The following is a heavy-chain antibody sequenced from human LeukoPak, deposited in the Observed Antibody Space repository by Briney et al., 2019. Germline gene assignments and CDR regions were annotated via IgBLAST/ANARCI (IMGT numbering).Heavy chain of an antibody. Sequence: GGSLRLSCGASGFIFKSFAMHWVRQAPGKGLEWVALIRSGGNEKFYADSVKGRFTVSRDNSKNTLYLQMSSLRVQDTAIYYCAKDSTKWSFDSWGQGTLVTVSS. D-gene: IGHD2-15*01. J-gene: IGHJ4*02. V-gene: IGHV3-30*02. CDR3: AKDSTKWSFDS. CDR2: IRSGGNEK. CDR1: GFIFKSFA.